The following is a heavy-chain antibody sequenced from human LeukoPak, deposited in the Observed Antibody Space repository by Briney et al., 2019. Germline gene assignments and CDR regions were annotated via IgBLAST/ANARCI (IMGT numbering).Heavy chain of an antibody. D-gene: IGHD6-6*01. CDR2: ICAYNGNT. Sequence: ASVKVSCKASGYTFTSYDISWVRQAPGQGLEWMGWICAYNGNTNYAQKLQGRVTMTTDTSTSTAYMELRSLRSDDTAVYYCARDTPSSIAALTIFDYWGQGTLVTVSS. V-gene: IGHV1-18*01. J-gene: IGHJ4*02. CDR1: GYTFTSYD. CDR3: ARDTPSSIAALTIFDY.